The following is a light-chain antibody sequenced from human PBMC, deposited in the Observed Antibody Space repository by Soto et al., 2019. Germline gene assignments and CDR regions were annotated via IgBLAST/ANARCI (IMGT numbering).Light chain of an antibody. Sequence: IQIAQSPSTLSASVGDRVSITCRASQSIGPWLAWYQQKPGGAPKVIIYKASTLESGVPSRFSGSGSGTEFTLTISSLKPDDFAIYYCQMYNIYSWPFGQGANVDVK. CDR2: KAS. V-gene: IGKV1-5*03. J-gene: IGKJ1*01. CDR3: QMYNIYSWP. CDR1: QSIGPW.